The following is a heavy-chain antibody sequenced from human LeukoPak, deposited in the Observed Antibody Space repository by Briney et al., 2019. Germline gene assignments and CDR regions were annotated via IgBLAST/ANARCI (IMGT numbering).Heavy chain of an antibody. CDR1: GGSISSYY. V-gene: IGHV3-23*01. Sequence: PSETLSLTCTVSGGSISSYYWSWIRQPPGKGLEWVSTIGGSGRTTYHADSVKGRFTISRDNSKNMLYLQMNSLRAEDTAVYYCAKDEAAGHYYFDYWGQGTLVTVSS. CDR2: IGGSGRTT. CDR3: AKDEAAGHYYFDY. J-gene: IGHJ4*02. D-gene: IGHD6-13*01.